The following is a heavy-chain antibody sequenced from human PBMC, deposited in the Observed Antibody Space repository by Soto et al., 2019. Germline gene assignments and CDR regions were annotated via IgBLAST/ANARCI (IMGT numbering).Heavy chain of an antibody. CDR3: AKERRYCSGGSCYSYGY. V-gene: IGHV3-23*01. Sequence: EVQLLESGGGLVQPGGSLRLSCAASGFTFSSYAMSWVRQAPGKGLEWVSAISGSGGSTYYADSVKGRFTISRDNSKNTLYLQMNRPRAEDTAVYYCAKERRYCSGGSCYSYGYWGQGTLVTVSS. D-gene: IGHD2-15*01. J-gene: IGHJ4*02. CDR1: GFTFSSYA. CDR2: ISGSGGST.